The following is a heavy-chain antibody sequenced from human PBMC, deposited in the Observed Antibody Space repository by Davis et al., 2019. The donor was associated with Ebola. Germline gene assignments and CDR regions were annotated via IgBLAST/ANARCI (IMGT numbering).Heavy chain of an antibody. V-gene: IGHV3-64*01. CDR2: ISSDGGST. CDR1: GFTFSSYA. J-gene: IGHJ4*02. CDR3: VRSDQ. Sequence: GSLRLSCAASGFTFSSYAMSWVRQAPGKGLEYVSAISSDGGSTYYANSVKGRFTISRDNSKNTLYLQMGSLRAEDMAVYYCVRSDQWGQGTLVTVSS.